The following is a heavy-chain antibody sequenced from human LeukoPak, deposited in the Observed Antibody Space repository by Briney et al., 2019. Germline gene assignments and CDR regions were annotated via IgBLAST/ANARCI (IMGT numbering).Heavy chain of an antibody. J-gene: IGHJ6*02. CDR1: GFSFSQNW. CDR3: GSPIVGGGHGDV. D-gene: IGHD1-26*01. Sequence: GGSLRLSCEASGFSFSQNWMSWVRQAPGKGLEWVANVNPDGSAKYYVDSVKGRFTISRDNAKNSLYLQMNSLRAEDTAGYYCGSPIVGGGHGDVWGQGTTVTVSS. CDR2: VNPDGSAK. V-gene: IGHV3-7*05.